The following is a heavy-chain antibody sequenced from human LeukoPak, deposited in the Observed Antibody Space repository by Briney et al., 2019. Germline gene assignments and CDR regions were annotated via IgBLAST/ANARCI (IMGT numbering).Heavy chain of an antibody. CDR2: IYYSGST. J-gene: IGHJ3*02. CDR1: GGSISSYY. D-gene: IGHD6-13*01. CDR3: AREDSSSWEHAFDI. Sequence: SETLSLTCTVSGGSISSYYWSWIRQPPGKGLEWIGYIYYSGSTNYNPSLKSRVTISVDTSKNQFSLKLSSVTAADTAVYYCAREDSSSWEHAFDIWGQGTMVTVPS. V-gene: IGHV4-59*08.